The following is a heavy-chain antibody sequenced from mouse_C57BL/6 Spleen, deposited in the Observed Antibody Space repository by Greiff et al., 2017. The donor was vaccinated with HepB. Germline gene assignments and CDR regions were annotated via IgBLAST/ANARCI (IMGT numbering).Heavy chain of an antibody. CDR3: ARIKKVVATYFDY. CDR1: GYTFTSYW. Sequence: QVQLQQPGAELVKAGASVKMSCKASGYTFTSYWMHWVKQRLGQGLEWFAETNPTNGRTYYNEKFKSKATLTVDKSSSTAYMLLSGQTFEDSAVYYCARIKKVVATYFDYWGEGNTLTVSS. J-gene: IGHJ2*01. D-gene: IGHD1-1*01. V-gene: IGHV1S81*02. CDR2: TNPTNGRT.